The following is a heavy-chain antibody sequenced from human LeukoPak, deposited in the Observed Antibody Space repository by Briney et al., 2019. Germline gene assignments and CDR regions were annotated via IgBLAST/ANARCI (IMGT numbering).Heavy chain of an antibody. D-gene: IGHD1-1*01. CDR2: ISDRSDYI. Sequence: GGSPRLSCAASGFTFSTYNMNWVRQAPGKGLEWVSSISDRSDYIYYADSLKGRFSISRDNANNSPYLLMNSLRAEDTAIYYCARGNWNDEGFFDYWGQGILVTVSS. CDR3: ARGNWNDEGFFDY. V-gene: IGHV3-21*01. CDR1: GFTFSTYN. J-gene: IGHJ4*02.